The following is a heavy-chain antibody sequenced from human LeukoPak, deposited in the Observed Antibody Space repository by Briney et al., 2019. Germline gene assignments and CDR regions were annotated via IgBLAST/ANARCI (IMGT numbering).Heavy chain of an antibody. CDR1: GFIFRDFS. Sequence: PGGSLRLSCSVSGFIFRDFSMSWVRQAPGKGLEWVSYISSSGSTIYYADSVKGRFTISRDNAKNSLYLQTNSLRAEDTAVYYCARGADMGQTYNWFDPWGQGTLVTVSS. V-gene: IGHV3-11*04. J-gene: IGHJ5*02. D-gene: IGHD3-9*01. CDR2: ISSSGSTI. CDR3: ARGADMGQTYNWFDP.